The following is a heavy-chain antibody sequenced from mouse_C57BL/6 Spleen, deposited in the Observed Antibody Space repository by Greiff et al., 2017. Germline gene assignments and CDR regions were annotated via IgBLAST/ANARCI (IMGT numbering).Heavy chain of an antibody. CDR3: ARSDSSGYWYYFDY. CDR2: INPSSGYT. CDR1: GYTFTSYT. D-gene: IGHD3-2*02. V-gene: IGHV1-4*01. Sequence: VQLQQSGAEPARPGASVKMSCKASGYTFTSYTMHRVKQRPGQGLEWIGYINPSSGYTKYNQKFKNKATLTADKSSSTAYMQLSSLTSEDSAVYYCARSDSSGYWYYFDYWGQGTTLTVSS. J-gene: IGHJ2*01.